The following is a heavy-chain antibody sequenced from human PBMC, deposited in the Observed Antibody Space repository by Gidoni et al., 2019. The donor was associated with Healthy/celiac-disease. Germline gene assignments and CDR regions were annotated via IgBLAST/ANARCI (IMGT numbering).Heavy chain of an antibody. CDR3: VREWTSGSYRD. CDR1: GGTFLSYA. D-gene: IGHD1-26*01. J-gene: IGHJ4*02. V-gene: IGHV1-69*01. CDR2: IIPIFGTP. Sequence: QVHLVQSGAEVKNPGSSVTVSCKASGGTFLSYALSWVRQAPGHGLEWMGGIIPIFGTPNYAQKFQCRVTITADESTSTAYMELSSMRSEDTAVYDCVREWTSGSYRDWGQGTLVTVSS.